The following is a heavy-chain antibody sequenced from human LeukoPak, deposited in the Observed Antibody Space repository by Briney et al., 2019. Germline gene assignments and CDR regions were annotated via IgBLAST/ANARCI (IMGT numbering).Heavy chain of an antibody. CDR3: AREMVRGVMRQRLGY. Sequence: ASVKVSCKASGYTFTGYYMHWVRQAPGQGLEWMGWINPNSGGTNYAQKFQGRVTMTRDTSISTAYMELSRLRSDDTAVYYCAREMVRGVMRQRLGYWGQGTLVTVSS. J-gene: IGHJ4*02. V-gene: IGHV1-2*02. CDR1: GYTFTGYY. D-gene: IGHD3-10*01. CDR2: INPNSGGT.